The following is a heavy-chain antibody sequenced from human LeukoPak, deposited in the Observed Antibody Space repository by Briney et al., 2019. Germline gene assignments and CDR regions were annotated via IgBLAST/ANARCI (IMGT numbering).Heavy chain of an antibody. CDR2: ISTSGSII. J-gene: IGHJ6*03. CDR1: GFTFSDYE. CDR3: ARDATTEPGTVYMDV. D-gene: IGHD6-13*01. V-gene: IGHV3-48*03. Sequence: PGGSLRLSCAVSGFTFSDYEMNWVRQAPGKGLEWILHISTSGSIIHYADSVKGRFTISRDNAKNSLYLQMNSLRAEDTALYFCARDATTEPGTVYMDVWGKGTTVTVSS.